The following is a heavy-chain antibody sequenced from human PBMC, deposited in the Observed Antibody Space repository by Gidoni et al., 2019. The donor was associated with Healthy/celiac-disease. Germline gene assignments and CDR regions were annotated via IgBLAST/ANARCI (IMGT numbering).Heavy chain of an antibody. CDR3: ARGAPDHPYFDY. J-gene: IGHJ4*02. V-gene: IGHV4-59*01. CDR1: GGSISSYY. Sequence: QVQLQESGPGLVKPSETLSLTCTVSGGSISSYYWSWIRQPPGKGLEWIGYIYYSGSTNYNPSLKSRVTISVDTSKNQFSLKLSSVTAADTAVYYCARGAPDHPYFDYWGQGTLVTVSS. CDR2: IYYSGST.